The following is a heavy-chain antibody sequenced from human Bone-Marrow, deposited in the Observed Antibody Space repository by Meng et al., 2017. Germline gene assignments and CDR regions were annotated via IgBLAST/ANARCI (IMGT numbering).Heavy chain of an antibody. CDR1: GFTFSSYA. D-gene: IGHD5-18*01. Sequence: GESLKISCAASGFTFSSYAMSWVRQAPGKGLEWVSSISSSSSYIYYADSVKGRFTISRDNAKNSLYLQMNSLRAEDTAVYYCASQLWLPYYYYGMDVWGQGTTVTVSS. CDR2: ISSSSSYI. V-gene: IGHV3-21*01. CDR3: ASQLWLPYYYYGMDV. J-gene: IGHJ6*02.